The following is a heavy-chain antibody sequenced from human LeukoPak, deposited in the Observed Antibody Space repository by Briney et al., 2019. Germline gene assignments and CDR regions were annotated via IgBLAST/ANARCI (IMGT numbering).Heavy chain of an antibody. V-gene: IGHV3-7*05. CDR2: IKEDGSRN. D-gene: IGHD1-26*01. Sequence: PGGSLRLSCATSGFTFSDYWMTWVRQAPGKGLEWVANIKEDGSRNHYVDSVKGRFTISRNNAKNSLYLQMNSLRAEDTAVYYCAKPTREPDLWGRGTMVTVSS. CDR3: AKPTREPDL. CDR1: GFTFSDYW. J-gene: IGHJ2*01.